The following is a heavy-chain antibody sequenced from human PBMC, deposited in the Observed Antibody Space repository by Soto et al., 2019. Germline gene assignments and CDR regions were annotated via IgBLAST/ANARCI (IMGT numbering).Heavy chain of an antibody. V-gene: IGHV5-51*01. CDR1: GYAFSIYC. Sequence: PGESLKSSGQGSGYAFSIYCIAWVLQMPWKGLEWMGIIYPGDSDTRYSPSFQGQVTISVDKSITTAYLQWSSLKASDTAMYYCARGYCTATICDPWFDPWGQGTLVTVSS. J-gene: IGHJ5*02. CDR3: ARGYCTATICDPWFDP. CDR2: IYPGDSDT. D-gene: IGHD2-8*02.